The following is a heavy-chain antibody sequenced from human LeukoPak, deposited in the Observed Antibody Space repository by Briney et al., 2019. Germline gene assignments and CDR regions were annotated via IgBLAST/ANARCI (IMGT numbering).Heavy chain of an antibody. D-gene: IGHD5-18*01. J-gene: IGHJ4*02. V-gene: IGHV1/OR15-1*01. CDR1: GYIFTDYY. CDR2: INPNSGGT. Sequence: GASVKVSCKASGYIFTDYYMHWVRQAPGQELGWMGRINPNSGGTNYAQKFQGRVTMTRDTSISTAYTELSSLRSEDTATYYCARYVDTAMVCFDYWGQGTLVTVSS. CDR3: ARYVDTAMVCFDY.